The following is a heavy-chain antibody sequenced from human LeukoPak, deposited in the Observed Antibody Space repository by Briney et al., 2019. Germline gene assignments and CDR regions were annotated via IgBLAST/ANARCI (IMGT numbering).Heavy chain of an antibody. V-gene: IGHV4-34*01. CDR3: ARGERLGGSSWGNRGAFDI. J-gene: IGHJ3*02. CDR1: GGSFSGYY. CDR2: INHSGST. Sequence: SETLSLTCAVYGGSFSGYYWSWIRQPPGKGLEWIGEINHSGSTNYNPSLKSRVTISVDTSKNQFSLKLSSVTAADTAVYYCARGERLGGSSWGNRGAFDIWGQGTMVTVSS. D-gene: IGHD6-13*01.